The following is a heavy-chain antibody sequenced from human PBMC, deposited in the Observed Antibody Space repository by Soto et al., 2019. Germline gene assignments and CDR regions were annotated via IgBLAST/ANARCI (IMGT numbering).Heavy chain of an antibody. J-gene: IGHJ4*02. CDR3: ARRYGYYFDY. CDR1: GGSISSYY. Sequence: SETLSLSCTVSGGSISSYYWSWIRQPPGKGLEWIGYIYYSGSTNYNPSLKSRVTISVDTSKNQLSLKLSSVTAADTAVYYCARRYGYYFDYWGQGTLVTVSS. D-gene: IGHD4-17*01. CDR2: IYYSGST. V-gene: IGHV4-59*08.